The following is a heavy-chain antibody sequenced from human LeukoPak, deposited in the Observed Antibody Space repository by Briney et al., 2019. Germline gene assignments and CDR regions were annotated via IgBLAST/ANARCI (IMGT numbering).Heavy chain of an antibody. J-gene: IGHJ4*02. V-gene: IGHV4-39*01. D-gene: IGHD7-27*01. CDR2: INHGGDI. CDR3: ERHHHHWNWGE. Sequence: SETLSLTCTVSGGSFSTTNYYWGWIRQPPGKGLEWIGSINHGGDIYYNPSLQSRVPISVDTSKNQFSLKLNSVTAADTAVYYCERHHHHWNWGEWGQGTLVTVSS. CDR1: GGSFSTTNYY.